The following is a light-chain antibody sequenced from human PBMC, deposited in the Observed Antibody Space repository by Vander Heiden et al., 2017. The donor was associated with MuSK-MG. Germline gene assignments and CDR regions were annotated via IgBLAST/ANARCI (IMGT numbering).Light chain of an antibody. CDR1: KEWDRD. V-gene: IGLV3-1*01. CDR3: QAGDRSNVV. Sequence: SYELTQPPSASVSPGQTASLKGAEVKEWDRDACGYQQKQGQSPVLVIDQDRKRSAGVPAGFSGSSSGNTASLTISGNQDREEGEYGCQAGDRSNVVFGGGNKLTVL. J-gene: IGLJ2*01. CDR2: QDR.